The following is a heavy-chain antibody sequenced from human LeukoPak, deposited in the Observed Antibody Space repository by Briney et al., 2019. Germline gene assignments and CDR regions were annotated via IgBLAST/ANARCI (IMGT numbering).Heavy chain of an antibody. Sequence: SSETLSLTCTVSGDSITSGSYYWSWIRQPAGKGLEWIGRIFISGGTNYNPSLRSRVTMSLDTSKNQFSLKLYSVTAADTAVYYCARGGSTLHSAGGHDIEFYYHYYMDVWGKGTTVTISS. V-gene: IGHV4-61*02. J-gene: IGHJ6*03. D-gene: IGHD3-9*01. CDR3: ARGGSTLHSAGGHDIEFYYHYYMDV. CDR1: GDSITSGSYY. CDR2: IFISGGT.